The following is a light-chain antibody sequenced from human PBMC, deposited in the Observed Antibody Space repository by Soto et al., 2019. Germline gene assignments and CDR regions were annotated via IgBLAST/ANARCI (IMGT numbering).Light chain of an antibody. CDR3: QQYNNWPWT. J-gene: IGKJ1*01. V-gene: IGKV3-15*01. CDR1: QSISDT. Sequence: IVMTQSPATLSVSPWGRATLSCRASQSISDTLAWYQQKPGQAPRLLIYSASRGATGFPARLSGSGSGTDFTLTISSLQSEDFAVYYCQQYNNWPWTFGQGTKVDIK. CDR2: SAS.